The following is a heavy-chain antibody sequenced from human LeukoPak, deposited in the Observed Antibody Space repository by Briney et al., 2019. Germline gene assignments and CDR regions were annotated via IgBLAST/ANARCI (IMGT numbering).Heavy chain of an antibody. D-gene: IGHD3-3*01. V-gene: IGHV4-4*07. CDR1: GSSISNS. J-gene: IGHJ6*02. CDR3: ARERYDFWSGHDKGMDV. CDR2: FYKGGST. Sequence: SETLSLTCSVSGSSISNSRSWIRQPAGKGLEWIGRFYKGGSTKYNFSLKSRVTMSVDTSKNLFSLKLSSVAAADTAVYYCARERYDFWSGHDKGMDVWGQGTTVTVSS.